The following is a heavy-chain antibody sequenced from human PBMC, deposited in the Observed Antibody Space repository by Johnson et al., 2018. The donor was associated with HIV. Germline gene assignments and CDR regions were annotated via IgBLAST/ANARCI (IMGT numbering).Heavy chain of an antibody. Sequence: QVQLVESGGGVVQPGGSLRLSCAASGFTFSDYYMSWIRQAPGKGLEWVSYISSSDSTIYYADSVKGRFTISRDNAKNSLYLQMNSLRAEDTAVYYCTKTLGFGTEDTFDIWGQGTMVTVSS. CDR3: TKTLGFGTEDTFDI. V-gene: IGHV3-11*04. D-gene: IGHD3-10*01. CDR1: GFTFSDYY. CDR2: ISSSDSTI. J-gene: IGHJ3*02.